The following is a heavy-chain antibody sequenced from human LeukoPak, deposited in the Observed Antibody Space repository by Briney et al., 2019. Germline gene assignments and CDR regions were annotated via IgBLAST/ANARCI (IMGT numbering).Heavy chain of an antibody. CDR3: ARGMYDDAFDI. J-gene: IGHJ3*02. D-gene: IGHD2-8*01. CDR2: INPNSGGT. V-gene: IGHV1-2*04. Sequence: ASVKVSCKSSGHTFTGYYMHWVRQAPGQGLEWMGWINPNSGGTNYAQKFQGWVTMTRDTSISTAYMELSRLTSDDTAVYYCARGMYDDAFDIWGQGTMVTVSS. CDR1: GHTFTGYY.